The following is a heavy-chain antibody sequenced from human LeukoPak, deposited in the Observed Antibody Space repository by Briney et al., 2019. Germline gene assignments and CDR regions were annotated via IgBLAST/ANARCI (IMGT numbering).Heavy chain of an antibody. CDR2: IYYSGST. CDR3: ARAVNGYNQYYYYYYGMDV. J-gene: IGHJ6*02. V-gene: IGHV4-59*01. D-gene: IGHD5-24*01. CDR1: GGSISSYY. Sequence: SETLSLTCTVSGGSISSYYWSWIRQPPGKGLEWIGYIYYSGSTNYNPSLKSRVTISVDTSKNQFSLKLSSVTAADTAMYYCARAVNGYNQYYYYYYGMDVWGQGTTVTVSS.